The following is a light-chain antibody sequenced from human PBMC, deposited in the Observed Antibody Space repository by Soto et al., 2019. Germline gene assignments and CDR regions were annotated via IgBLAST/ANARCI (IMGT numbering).Light chain of an antibody. CDR2: EVS. V-gene: IGLV2-14*01. Sequence: QSALTQPASVSGSPGQSITISCTGTRSDVGGYNSVCWHQQHPGKAPKLIIYEVSNRPSGVSNRFSGSKSGNTASLTISGLQAEDEADYYCNSYASSSTLVFGGGTKVTVL. CDR1: RSDVGGYNS. J-gene: IGLJ2*01. CDR3: NSYASSSTLV.